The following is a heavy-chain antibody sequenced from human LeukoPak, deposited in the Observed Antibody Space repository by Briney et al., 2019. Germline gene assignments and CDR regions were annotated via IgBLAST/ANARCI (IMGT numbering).Heavy chain of an antibody. CDR1: GFTFSSYA. V-gene: IGHV3-23*01. J-gene: IGHJ4*02. D-gene: IGHD3-3*01. CDR3: ATRVYYDFWSGYKPESPFDY. Sequence: GGSLRLSCAASGFTFSSYAMSWGRQAPGKGREWVSAISGSGGRTYYAASVKGRFTISRDNSKNTLYLQMNSLRAEDTAVYYCATRVYYDFWSGYKPESPFDYWGQGTLVTVSS. CDR2: ISGSGGRT.